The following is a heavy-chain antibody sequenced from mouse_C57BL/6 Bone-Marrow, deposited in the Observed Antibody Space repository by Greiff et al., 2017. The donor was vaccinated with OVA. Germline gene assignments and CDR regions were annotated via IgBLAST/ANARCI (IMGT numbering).Heavy chain of an antibody. Sequence: EVQLVESGGGLVKPGGSLKLSCAASGFTFSSYTMSWVRQTPEKRLEWVATISGGGGNTYYPDSVKGRFPISRDNAKNTLYLQMSSLRSEDTALYYCARHGNGYYPFAYWGQGTLVTVSA. J-gene: IGHJ3*01. CDR1: GFTFSSYT. CDR3: ARHGNGYYPFAY. CDR2: ISGGGGNT. V-gene: IGHV5-9*01. D-gene: IGHD2-3*01.